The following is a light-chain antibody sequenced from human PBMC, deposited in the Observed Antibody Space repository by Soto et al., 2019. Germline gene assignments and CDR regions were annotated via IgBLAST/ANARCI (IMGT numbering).Light chain of an antibody. CDR3: QQLNTYPPWT. V-gene: IGKV1-9*01. J-gene: IGKJ1*01. Sequence: DIQMTQSPSFLSASVGDRVTITCRASQGISSYLAWYQQKPGKAXALLIYAASTLQSGVPSRFSGSGCGTDFTLTISSLQPEDSANYYCQQLNTYPPWTFGQGTKVDIK. CDR2: AAS. CDR1: QGISSY.